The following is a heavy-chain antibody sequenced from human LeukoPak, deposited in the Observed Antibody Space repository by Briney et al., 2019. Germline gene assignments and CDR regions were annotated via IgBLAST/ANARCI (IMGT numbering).Heavy chain of an antibody. CDR3: ARRVGSGYKRNWFDP. D-gene: IGHD5-12*01. CDR1: GYSFTSYW. J-gene: IGHJ5*02. Sequence: PGESLKISCKGSGYSFTSYWIGWARQMPGKGLEWMGIIYPGDSDTRYSPSFQGQVTISADKSISTAYLQWSSLKASDTAMYYCARRVGSGYKRNWFDPWGQGTLVTVSS. V-gene: IGHV5-51*01. CDR2: IYPGDSDT.